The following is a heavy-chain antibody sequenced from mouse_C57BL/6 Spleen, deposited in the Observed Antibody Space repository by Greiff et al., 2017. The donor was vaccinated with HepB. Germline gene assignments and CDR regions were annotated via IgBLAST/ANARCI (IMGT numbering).Heavy chain of an antibody. CDR1: GYAFSSSW. V-gene: IGHV1-82*01. Sequence: QVQLKESGPELVKPGASVKISCKASGYAFSSSWMNWVKQRPGKGLEWIGRIYPGDGDTNYNGKFKGKATLTADKSSSTAYMQLSSLTSEDSAVYFCARGDWDGGYWGQGTTLTVSS. CDR2: IYPGDGDT. J-gene: IGHJ2*01. CDR3: ARGDWDGGY. D-gene: IGHD4-1*01.